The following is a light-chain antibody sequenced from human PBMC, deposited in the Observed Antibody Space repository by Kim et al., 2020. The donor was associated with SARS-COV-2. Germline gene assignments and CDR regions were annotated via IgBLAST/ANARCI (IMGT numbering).Light chain of an antibody. J-gene: IGLJ2*01. CDR2: RDN. V-gene: IGLV3-25*03. Sequence: SYELTQPPSVSVSPGQTAKITCSGDALPKQYAYWYQQKPGQAPVLVIYRDNERPSGIPERFSGSSSGTTVTLTISRVQAEDEADYYCQSADSSGSVVFGG. CDR3: QSADSSGSVV. CDR1: ALPKQY.